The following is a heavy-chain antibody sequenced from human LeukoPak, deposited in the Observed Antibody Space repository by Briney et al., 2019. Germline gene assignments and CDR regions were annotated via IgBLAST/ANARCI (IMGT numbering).Heavy chain of an antibody. V-gene: IGHV4-61*08. CDR2: IHYSGST. Sequence: TSQTLSLTCTVSGGSISSGGYYWSWIRQPPGKGLEWIGYIHYSGSTNYNPSLKSRVTISVDTSKNQFSLKLSSVTAADTAVYYCARACSWCRDGYPIKAGFRHAFDIWGQGTMVTVSS. J-gene: IGHJ3*02. CDR1: GGSISSGGYY. D-gene: IGHD5-24*01. CDR3: ARACSWCRDGYPIKAGFRHAFDI.